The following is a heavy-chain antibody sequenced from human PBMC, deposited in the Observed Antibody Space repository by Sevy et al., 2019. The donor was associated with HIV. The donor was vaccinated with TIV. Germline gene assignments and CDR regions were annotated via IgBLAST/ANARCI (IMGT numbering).Heavy chain of an antibody. CDR3: ARDLAGAPYVDA. CDR2: IRKKVNGYTT. V-gene: IGHV3-72*01. Sequence: GGSLRFSCAASGFIFSDQYMDWVRQAPGKGLEWVGRIRKKVNGYTTEYAASVKGRFIISRDDSNNLLYLQMNSLKTEDTAVYYCARDLAGAPYVDAWGRGTTVTVSS. J-gene: IGHJ6*03. CDR1: GFIFSDQY.